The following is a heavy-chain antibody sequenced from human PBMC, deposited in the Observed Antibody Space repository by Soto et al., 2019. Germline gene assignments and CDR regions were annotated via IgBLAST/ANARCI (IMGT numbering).Heavy chain of an antibody. D-gene: IGHD2-2*01. J-gene: IGHJ4*02. CDR2: IVPILGIA. V-gene: IGHV1-69*02. Sequence: QVQLVQSGAEVKKPGSSVKVSCKASGGTFSSYTISWVRQAPGQGLEWMGRIVPILGIANHEQKFQGRVTITADKSTSTAYMVLGSLASEDTAVYSCAMLQLPTGYWGQGTLLTVSS. CDR3: AMLQLPTGY. CDR1: GGTFSSYT.